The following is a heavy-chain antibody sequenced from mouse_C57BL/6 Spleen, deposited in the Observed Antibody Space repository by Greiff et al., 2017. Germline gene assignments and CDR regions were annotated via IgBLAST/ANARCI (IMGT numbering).Heavy chain of an antibody. CDR1: GYAFSSYW. CDR2: IYPGDGDT. CDR3: AREGCITTVVARYYCDY. J-gene: IGHJ2*01. V-gene: IGHV1-80*01. D-gene: IGHD1-1*01. Sequence: LQESGAELVKPGASVKISCKASGYAFSSYWMNWVKQRPGKGLEWIGQIYPGDGDTNYNGKFKGKATLTADKSSSTAYMQLSSLTSEDSAVYFCAREGCITTVVARYYCDYWGQGTTLTVSS.